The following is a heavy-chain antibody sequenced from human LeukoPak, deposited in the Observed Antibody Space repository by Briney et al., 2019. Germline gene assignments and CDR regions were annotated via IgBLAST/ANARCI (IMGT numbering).Heavy chain of an antibody. D-gene: IGHD2-15*01. CDR2: IIPIFGTA. CDR3: ARDYGYCSGGSCCPNWFDP. V-gene: IGHV1-69*01. CDR1: GGTFSSYA. J-gene: IGHJ5*02. Sequence: GSSVKVSCKASGGTFSSYAISWVRQAPGQGLEWMGGIIPIFGTANYAQKFQGRVTITADESTSTAYMELSSLRSEDTAVYYCARDYGYCSGGSCCPNWFDPWGQGTLVTVSS.